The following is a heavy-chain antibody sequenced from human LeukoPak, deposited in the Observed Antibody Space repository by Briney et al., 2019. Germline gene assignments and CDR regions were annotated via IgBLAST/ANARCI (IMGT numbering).Heavy chain of an antibody. Sequence: SETLSLTCTVSGGSISSGSYYRSWIRQPAGKGLEWIGRIYTSGSTNYNPSLKSRVTISVDTSKNQFSLKLSSVTAADTAVYYCARDPVGSSWSGGHYWGQGTLVTVSS. CDR1: GGSISSGSYY. V-gene: IGHV4-61*02. J-gene: IGHJ4*02. D-gene: IGHD6-13*01. CDR3: ARDPVGSSWSGGHY. CDR2: IYTSGST.